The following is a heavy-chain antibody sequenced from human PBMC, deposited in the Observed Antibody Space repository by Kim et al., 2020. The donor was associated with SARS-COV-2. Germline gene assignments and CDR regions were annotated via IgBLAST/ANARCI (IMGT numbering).Heavy chain of an antibody. CDR1: GFTFSSYG. J-gene: IGHJ6*02. V-gene: IGHV3-33*01. Sequence: GGSLRLSCAASGFTFSSYGMHWVRQAPGKGLEWVAVIWYDGSNKYYADSVKGRFTISRDNSKNTLYLQMNSLRAEDTAVYYCARDPSGSGLGPYYYYGMDVWGQGTTVTVSS. D-gene: IGHD3-10*01. CDR2: IWYDGSNK. CDR3: ARDPSGSGLGPYYYYGMDV.